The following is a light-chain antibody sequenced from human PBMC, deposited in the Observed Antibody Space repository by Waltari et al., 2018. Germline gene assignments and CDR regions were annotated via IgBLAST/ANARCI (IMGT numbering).Light chain of an antibody. V-gene: IGKV1-39*01. CDR1: QNINSF. Sequence: DIQMTQSPSSLSASVGDRVTVTCRASQNINSFLNWYQQIPGKPPKLPIFAASRWQRGVPARFSGIGSGKDFTLTISSLQPEDFATYYCKQSDDTPYTFGQGTKLQIK. CDR2: AAS. J-gene: IGKJ2*01. CDR3: KQSDDTPYT.